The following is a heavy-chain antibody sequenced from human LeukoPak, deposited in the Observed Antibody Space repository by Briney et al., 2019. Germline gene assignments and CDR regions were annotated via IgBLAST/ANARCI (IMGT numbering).Heavy chain of an antibody. J-gene: IGHJ3*02. V-gene: IGHV3-23*01. CDR3: VREGPRGLAFDI. CDR1: GFTFGSHD. D-gene: IGHD3/OR15-3a*01. CDR2: ISASGGST. Sequence: GGSLRLSCAASGFTFGSHDMSWVRQAPGKGLEWVSGISASGGSTFYADSVKGRFTISRGNSKNTLYLQMNGLRVEDTAVYYCVREGPRGLAFDIWGQGTMVTVSS.